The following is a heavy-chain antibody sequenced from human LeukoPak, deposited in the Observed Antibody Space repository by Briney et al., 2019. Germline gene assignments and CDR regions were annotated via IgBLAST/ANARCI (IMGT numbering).Heavy chain of an antibody. V-gene: IGHV3-30-3*01. D-gene: IGHD4-23*01. Sequence: GGSLRLSCAASGFTFSSYAMHWVRQAPGKGLEWVAVISYDGSNKYYADSVKGRFTISRDNSKNTLYLQMNSLRAEDTAVYYCAKDPYYGANFPEYFQHWGQGTLVTVSS. CDR3: AKDPYYGANFPEYFQH. CDR1: GFTFSSYA. J-gene: IGHJ1*01. CDR2: ISYDGSNK.